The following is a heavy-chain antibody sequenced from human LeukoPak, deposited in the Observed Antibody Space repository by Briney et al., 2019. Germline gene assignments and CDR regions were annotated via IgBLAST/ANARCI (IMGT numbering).Heavy chain of an antibody. D-gene: IGHD6-19*01. CDR1: GFTFSSYG. J-gene: IGHJ4*02. CDR3: ARIGEDSGGWYHFDY. Sequence: PGGSLRLSCAASGFTFSSYGMNWVRQAPGKGLEWVSFLRSRSSTIYYADSVKGRFTVSRDNAKNSLYLQMNSLRDEDTAVYYCARIGEDSGGWYHFDYWGQGTLVTVSS. CDR2: LRSRSSTI. V-gene: IGHV3-48*02.